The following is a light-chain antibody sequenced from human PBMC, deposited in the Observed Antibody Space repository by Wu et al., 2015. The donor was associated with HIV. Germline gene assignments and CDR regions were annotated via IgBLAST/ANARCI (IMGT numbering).Light chain of an antibody. CDR1: QTISTN. Sequence: EVVMTQSPATLSVSTGGRATLSCRASQTISTNLAWYQRKPGQAPRLLIYAASTRATGIPARFTGSGSGTEFTLTINSMQSEDFALYFCQQYNDWPPYTFGQGTKLEIK. CDR2: AAS. J-gene: IGKJ2*01. CDR3: QQYNDWPPYT. V-gene: IGKV3-15*01.